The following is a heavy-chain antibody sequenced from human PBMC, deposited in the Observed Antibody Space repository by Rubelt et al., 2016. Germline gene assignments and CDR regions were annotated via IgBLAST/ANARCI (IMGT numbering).Heavy chain of an antibody. Sequence: EVQLVESGGAVVRPGGSLRLSCAASGFTFEDYGMSWVRQAPGKGLEWVSGITWNGGSTGYADSLMGRFTVSRDDAKKSLYLQMNSLRAEDTALYYCTRDDSKSLNPLTYWGQGTLVTVSS. CDR3: TRDDSKSLNPLTY. V-gene: IGHV3-20*04. D-gene: IGHD3-22*01. J-gene: IGHJ4*02. CDR1: GFTFEDYG. CDR2: ITWNGGST.